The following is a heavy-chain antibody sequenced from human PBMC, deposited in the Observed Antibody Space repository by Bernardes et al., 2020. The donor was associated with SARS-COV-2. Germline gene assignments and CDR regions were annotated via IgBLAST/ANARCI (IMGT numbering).Heavy chain of an antibody. J-gene: IGHJ4*02. CDR3: AKTAPYASGWSYDY. Sequence: GGSLRLSCAASGFTFSTYAMTWVRQAPGKALEWVSTLSNSGGSAYYADSVKGRFTISRDNSKNTLYLQMNGLRAEDTAVYYCAKTAPYASGWSYDYWGQGTLVTVSS. CDR1: GFTFSTYA. V-gene: IGHV3-23*01. CDR2: LSNSGGSA. D-gene: IGHD6-19*01.